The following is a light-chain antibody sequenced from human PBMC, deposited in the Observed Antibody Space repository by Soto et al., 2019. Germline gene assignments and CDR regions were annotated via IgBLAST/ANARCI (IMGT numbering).Light chain of an antibody. J-gene: IGKJ5*01. Sequence: DIQMTQSPSSLSASVEDRVIITCRASQSISNHLNWYQQKPGKAPKLLIFAASSLQSGVPSRFSGSGSGTEFTLTISSLQPDDFAVYYCQHAKSFPVTFGQGTRLEI. CDR3: QHAKSFPVT. V-gene: IGKV1-39*01. CDR1: QSISNH. CDR2: AAS.